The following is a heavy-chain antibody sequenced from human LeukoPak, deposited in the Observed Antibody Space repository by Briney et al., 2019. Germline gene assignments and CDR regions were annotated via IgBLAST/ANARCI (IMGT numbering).Heavy chain of an antibody. CDR2: ISWNSGSI. J-gene: IGHJ3*02. CDR3: ARITMVRAFDI. D-gene: IGHD3-10*01. V-gene: IGHV3-9*01. CDR1: GFTFDDYA. Sequence: GGSLRLSCAASGFTFDDYAMHWARQAPGKGLEWVSGISWNSGSIGYADSVKGRFTISRDNAKNSLYLQMNSLRAEDTALYYCARITMVRAFDIWGQGTMVTVSS.